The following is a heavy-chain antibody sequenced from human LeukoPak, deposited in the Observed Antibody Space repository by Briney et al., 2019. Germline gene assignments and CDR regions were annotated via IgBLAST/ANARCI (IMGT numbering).Heavy chain of an antibody. D-gene: IGHD3-10*01. J-gene: IGHJ4*02. Sequence: PSETLSLTCTVSGGSISSSNYYWGWLRQPPGKGLEWIGSIYSSGSTYYNPSLKSRVTISVDTSKNQFSLKVSSVTAADTAVYYCARRDNGLLWFGEFDYWGQGTLVTVSS. V-gene: IGHV4-39*01. CDR1: GGSISSSNYY. CDR3: ARRDNGLLWFGEFDY. CDR2: IYSSGST.